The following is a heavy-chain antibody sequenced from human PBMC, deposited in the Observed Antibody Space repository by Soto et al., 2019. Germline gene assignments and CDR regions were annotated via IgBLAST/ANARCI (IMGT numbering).Heavy chain of an antibody. CDR2: INAGNGNT. Sequence: QVQLVQSGAEVKKPGASVKVSCKASGYTFTNYAMHWVRQAPGQRLEWMGWINAGNGNTKYSQKFQGRVTITRDTSASTAYMELSSLRYEDTAVYYCARGPLLWGDVWGQGPTFTVSS. D-gene: IGHD3-10*01. V-gene: IGHV1-3*01. J-gene: IGHJ6*02. CDR1: GYTFTNYA. CDR3: ARGPLLWGDV.